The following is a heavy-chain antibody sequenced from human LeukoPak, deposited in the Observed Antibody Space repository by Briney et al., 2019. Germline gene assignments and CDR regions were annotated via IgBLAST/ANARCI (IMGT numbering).Heavy chain of an antibody. D-gene: IGHD6-6*01. CDR1: GGTFSSYA. CDR2: IIPIFGTA. CDR3: ATARYSSSAILRAYYYYMDV. J-gene: IGHJ6*03. Sequence: SVKVSCKASGGTFSSYAISRVRQAPGQGLEWMGGIIPIFGTANYAQKFQGRVTITADESTSTAYMELSSLRSEDTAVYYCATARYSSSAILRAYYYYMDVWGKGTTVTVSS. V-gene: IGHV1-69*13.